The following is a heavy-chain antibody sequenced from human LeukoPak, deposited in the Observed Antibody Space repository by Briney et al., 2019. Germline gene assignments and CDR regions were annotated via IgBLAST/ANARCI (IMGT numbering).Heavy chain of an antibody. CDR1: GFTFSSYA. D-gene: IGHD3-22*01. V-gene: IGHV3-23*01. CDR2: ISGSGGST. Sequence: GGSLRLSCAASGFTFSSYAMSWVRQAPGKGLEWVSAISGSGGSTYYADSVKGRFTISRDNSKNTLYLQMNSLRAEDTAVYYCAARYYYDSSGYYSLDAFDIWGQGTMVTVSS. CDR3: AARYYYDSSGYYSLDAFDI. J-gene: IGHJ3*02.